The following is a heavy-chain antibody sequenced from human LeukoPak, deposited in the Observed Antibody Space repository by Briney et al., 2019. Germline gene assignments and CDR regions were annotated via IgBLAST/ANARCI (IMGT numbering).Heavy chain of an antibody. Sequence: GSLRLSCAASGFTFSSYGMHWVRQAPGKGLEWVAVIWYDGSNKYYADSVKGRFTISRDNSKNTLYLQMNSLRAEDTALYYCAKAAAIVVVITTNPYFDYWGQGTLVTVSS. CDR1: GFTFSSYG. J-gene: IGHJ4*02. CDR2: IWYDGSNK. CDR3: AKAAAIVVVITTNPYFDY. V-gene: IGHV3-30*02. D-gene: IGHD3-22*01.